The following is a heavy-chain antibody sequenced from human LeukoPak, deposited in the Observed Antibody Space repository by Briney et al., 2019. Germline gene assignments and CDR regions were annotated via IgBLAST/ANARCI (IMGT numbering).Heavy chain of an antibody. V-gene: IGHV1-18*01. Sequence: GASVKVSCKASGYTFTNYGISWVRQAPGQGLEWMGWISAYNGNTNYAQKLQGRVTMTTDTSTSTAYMDLRSLRSDDTAVYYCARGGDSSGWYVFDYWGQGTLVTVSS. CDR1: GYTFTNYG. CDR3: ARGGDSSGWYVFDY. J-gene: IGHJ4*02. D-gene: IGHD6-19*01. CDR2: ISAYNGNT.